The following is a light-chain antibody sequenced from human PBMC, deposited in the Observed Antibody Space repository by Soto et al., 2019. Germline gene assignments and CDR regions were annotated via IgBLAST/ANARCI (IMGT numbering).Light chain of an antibody. V-gene: IGLV1-44*01. CDR3: AAWDDSLNGV. CDR1: SSNIGSNT. Sequence: QSVLTQPPSASGTPGQRVTISCSGSSSNIGSNTVNWYQQVPGTAPKLLIYSNNQRPSGVPDRFSGSKSGTSASLAISGLQSEDEADYYCAAWDDSLNGVFGGGTKLTVL. CDR2: SNN. J-gene: IGLJ3*02.